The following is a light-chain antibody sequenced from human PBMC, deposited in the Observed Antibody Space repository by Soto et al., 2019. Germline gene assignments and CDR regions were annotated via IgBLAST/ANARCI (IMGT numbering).Light chain of an antibody. V-gene: IGKV1-27*01. CDR2: AAS. J-gene: IGKJ4*01. CDR1: QDISNY. Sequence: DIQMTQSPSSLSASGGDRVTTSCRASQDISNYLAWYQQKPGKAPKFLIYAASALQPGVPSRFSGSGSGTEFTLTISSLQPEDVATYYCQNYNSVPLTFGGGTKVDIK. CDR3: QNYNSVPLT.